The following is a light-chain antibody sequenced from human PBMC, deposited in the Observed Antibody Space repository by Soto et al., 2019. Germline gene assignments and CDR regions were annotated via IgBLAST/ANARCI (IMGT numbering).Light chain of an antibody. CDR3: QQYDHSPPT. CDR1: QTISSSY. J-gene: IGKJ2*01. Sequence: EIVLPQSPGTLSLSPGETATLSCRPSQTISSSYLAWYQQKPGQAPRLLIHGASSRATGIPDRFSGSGSGTDFTLTITRLEPEDFAVYYCQQYDHSPPTFGQGTKVEF. CDR2: GAS. V-gene: IGKV3-20*01.